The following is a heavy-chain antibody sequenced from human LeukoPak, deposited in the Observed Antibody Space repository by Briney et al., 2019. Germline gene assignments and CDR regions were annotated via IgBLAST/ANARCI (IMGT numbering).Heavy chain of an antibody. CDR1: GFTFSSYG. CDR2: IWYDGSNK. Sequence: GGSLRLSCAASGFTFSSYGMHWVRQAPGKGLEWVAVIWYDGSNKYYADSVKGRFPISRDNSKNTLYLQMNSLRAEDTAVYYCARAGMGYYYDSSGYLEFDYWGQGTLVTVSS. J-gene: IGHJ4*02. CDR3: ARAGMGYYYDSSGYLEFDY. V-gene: IGHV3-33*01. D-gene: IGHD3-22*01.